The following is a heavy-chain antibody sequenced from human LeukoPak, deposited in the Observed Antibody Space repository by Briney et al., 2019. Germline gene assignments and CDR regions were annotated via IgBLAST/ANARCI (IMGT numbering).Heavy chain of an antibody. D-gene: IGHD6-13*01. CDR2: VYTGGST. V-gene: IGHV3-53*01. CDR1: GFTVSSNY. CDR3: ARGLAAAGLYFDY. Sequence: GGSLRLSCAASGFTVSSNYMTWVRQAPGKGLEWVSVVYTGGSTYSADSVKGRFTISRDHSKNTLYLQMNSLRAEDTAVYYCARGLAAAGLYFDYWGQGTLVTVSS. J-gene: IGHJ4*02.